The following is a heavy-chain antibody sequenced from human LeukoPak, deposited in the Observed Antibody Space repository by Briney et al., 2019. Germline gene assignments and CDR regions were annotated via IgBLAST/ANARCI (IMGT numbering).Heavy chain of an antibody. CDR1: GYTFTSYG. V-gene: IGHV1-18*01. D-gene: IGHD3-22*01. J-gene: IGHJ5*02. CDR2: ISAYNGNT. Sequence: ASVKVSCKASGYTFTSYGISWVRQAPGQGLEWMGWISAYNGNTNYAQKLQGRVTMTTDTSTSTAYMELRSLRSDDTAAYYCAREIASYYYDSSGPDPWGQGTLVTVSS. CDR3: AREIASYYYDSSGPDP.